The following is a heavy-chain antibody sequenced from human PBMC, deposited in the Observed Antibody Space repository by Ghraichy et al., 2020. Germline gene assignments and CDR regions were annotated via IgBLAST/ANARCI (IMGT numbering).Heavy chain of an antibody. D-gene: IGHD3-9*01. J-gene: IGHJ4*02. Sequence: GGSLRLSCAASGFTFNNYDMHWVRQAPGKGLEWVWLISRDGYNTYYADSVKGRFTISRDNSKNALYLQMNSLRTEDTALYFCAKVLESYDILTGADYWGQGTPVTVSS. CDR2: ISRDGYNT. V-gene: IGHV3-43*01. CDR3: AKVLESYDILTGADY. CDR1: GFTFNNYD.